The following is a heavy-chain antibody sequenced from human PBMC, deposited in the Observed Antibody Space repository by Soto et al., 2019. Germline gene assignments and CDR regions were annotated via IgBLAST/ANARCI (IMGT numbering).Heavy chain of an antibody. J-gene: IGHJ4*02. CDR3: ARRSVTSFFDY. D-gene: IGHD4-17*01. Sequence: GESLKISCKGSGYSFTSYWIGLVRQMPGKGLEWMGIIYPGDSDTRYIPSFQGQVTISADKSISTAYLQWISLKASDTAMYYCARRSVTSFFDYWGQGTLVTVSS. CDR2: IYPGDSDT. CDR1: GYSFTSYW. V-gene: IGHV5-51*01.